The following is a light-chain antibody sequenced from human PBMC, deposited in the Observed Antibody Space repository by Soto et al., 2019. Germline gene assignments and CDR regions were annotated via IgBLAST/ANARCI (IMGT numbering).Light chain of an antibody. CDR3: QQRTSWIT. J-gene: IGKJ5*01. V-gene: IGKV3-11*01. CDR1: QSVSSY. Sequence: EIVLTQSPATLSLSPGERATLSCRPSQSVSSYLAWYQQKPGQAPRLLIYDASNRATGIPARFSGSGSGTDFTLTISSLEPEDFALYYCQQRTSWITFGQGTRLEIK. CDR2: DAS.